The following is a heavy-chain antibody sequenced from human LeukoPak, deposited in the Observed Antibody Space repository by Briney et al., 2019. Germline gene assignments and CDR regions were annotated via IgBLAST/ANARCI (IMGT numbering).Heavy chain of an antibody. CDR2: IYHSGST. J-gene: IGHJ4*02. CDR3: ARTVGWGSYRPLGY. V-gene: IGHV4-38-2*01. Sequence: SETLSLTCAVPGYSISSGYYWGWIRQPPGKGLEWIGSIYHSGSTYYNPSLKSRVTISVDTSKNQFSLKLSSVTAADTAVYYCARTVGWGSYRPLGYWGQGTLVTVSS. CDR1: GYSISSGYY. D-gene: IGHD3-16*02.